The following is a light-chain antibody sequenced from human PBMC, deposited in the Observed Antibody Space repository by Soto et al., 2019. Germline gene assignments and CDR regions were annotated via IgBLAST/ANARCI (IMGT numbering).Light chain of an antibody. V-gene: IGKV3-11*01. CDR3: VQRTTWPWT. Sequence: EIVLTQSPGTLSLSPGERATLSCRASQSVSVHLAWYQQKPGQAPRLLIYDASNRATGIPARFSGSGSGTDFTFTISSLEPEDFAVYHCVQRTTWPWTCGQGSKVEIK. CDR1: QSVSVH. J-gene: IGKJ1*01. CDR2: DAS.